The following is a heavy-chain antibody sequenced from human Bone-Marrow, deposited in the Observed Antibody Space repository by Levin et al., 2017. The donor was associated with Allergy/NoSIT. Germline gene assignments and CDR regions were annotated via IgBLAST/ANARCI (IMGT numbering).Heavy chain of an antibody. CDR1: GGTFSSYA. V-gene: IGHV1-69*01. J-gene: IGHJ3*02. CDR3: ASSDETRKWELLGEDAFDS. CDR2: IIPIFGTA. D-gene: IGHD1-26*01. Sequence: PGESLKISCKASGGTFSSYAISWVRQAPGQGLEWMGGIIPIFGTANYAQKFQGRVTITADESTSTAYMELSSLRSEDTAVCYCASSDETRKWELLGEDAFDSWGQGTMVTVSS.